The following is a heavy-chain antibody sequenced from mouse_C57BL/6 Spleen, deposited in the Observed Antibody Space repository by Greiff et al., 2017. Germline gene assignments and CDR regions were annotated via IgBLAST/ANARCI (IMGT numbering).Heavy chain of an antibody. V-gene: IGHV1-63*01. D-gene: IGHD2-4*01. Sequence: VKLLESGAELVRPGTSVKMSCKASGYTFTSYWIDWAKQRPGHGLEWIGDIYPGGGYTNYNEKFKGKATLTADKSSSTASMQFSSLTSEDSAIYYCARGGLQGYYYAMDYWGQGTSVTVSS. CDR1: GYTFTSYW. CDR3: ARGGLQGYYYAMDY. J-gene: IGHJ4*01. CDR2: IYPGGGYT.